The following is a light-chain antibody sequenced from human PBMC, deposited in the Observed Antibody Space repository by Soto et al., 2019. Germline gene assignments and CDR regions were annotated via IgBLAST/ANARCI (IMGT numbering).Light chain of an antibody. CDR1: QSVSSSY. V-gene: IGKV3-20*01. CDR2: GAS. Sequence: EIVLTQSPGTLSLSPGERATLSCRASQSVSSSYLAWYQQKPGQAPRLLIYGASSSATGIPDRFSGSGSGTDFTLTISRLEPEDFAVYYCQQYGSSSTFGQGTRLEI. CDR3: QQYGSSST. J-gene: IGKJ5*01.